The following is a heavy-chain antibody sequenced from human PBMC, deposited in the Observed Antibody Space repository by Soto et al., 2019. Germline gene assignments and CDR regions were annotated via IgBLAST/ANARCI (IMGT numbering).Heavy chain of an antibody. CDR3: AKDRTEKSSSLRLGY. D-gene: IGHD6-6*01. J-gene: IGHJ4*02. CDR1: GFTFSGYG. CDR2: ISYDGSNK. V-gene: IGHV3-30*18. Sequence: QVQLVESGGGVVQPGRSLRLSCAASGFTFSGYGMHWARQDPGKGLEWVAVISYDGSNKYYADSVKGRFTISRDNSKNTLFLQMSSLRAEDTAVYYCAKDRTEKSSSLRLGYWGQGTLVTVSS.